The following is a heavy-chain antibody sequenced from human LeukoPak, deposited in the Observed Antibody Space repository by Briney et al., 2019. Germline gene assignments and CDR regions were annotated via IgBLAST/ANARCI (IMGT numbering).Heavy chain of an antibody. J-gene: IGHJ6*04. Sequence: PGRSLRLSCAASGFTFSSYGMHWVRQAPGKGLEWVGRIKSKTDGGTTDYAAPVKGRFTISRDDSKNTLYLQMNSLKTEDTAVYYCTTTSRTVPMTFLDVWGKGTTVTVSS. V-gene: IGHV3-15*01. CDR2: IKSKTDGGTT. CDR1: GFTFSSYG. CDR3: TTTSRTVPMTFLDV. D-gene: IGHD3-22*01.